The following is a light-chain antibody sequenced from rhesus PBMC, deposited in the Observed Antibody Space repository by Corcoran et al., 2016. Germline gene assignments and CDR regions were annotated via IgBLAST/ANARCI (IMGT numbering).Light chain of an antibody. CDR2: AAS. V-gene: IGKV1-28*03. CDR3: LQRNSYPSS. Sequence: DIQMTQSPSSLSSPVGDTVTITCRASLGISRYLNWFQQKPGKALKFLIYAASSLESGVPSRFSGQGSWTGFTLTISSLQPEDFAVYYCLQRNSYPSSFGQGTKVEIK. CDR1: LGISRY. J-gene: IGKJ2*01.